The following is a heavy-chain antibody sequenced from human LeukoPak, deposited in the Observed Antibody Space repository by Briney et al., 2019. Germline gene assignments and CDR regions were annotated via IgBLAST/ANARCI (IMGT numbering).Heavy chain of an antibody. CDR3: TTDGATLPWYAFDI. V-gene: IGHV3-15*01. CDR2: IKSKTDGGTT. J-gene: IGHJ3*02. CDR1: GFTFSSYW. D-gene: IGHD5-12*01. Sequence: GGSLRLSCAASGFTFSSYWMSWVRQVPGKGLEWVGHIKSKTDGGTTDYAAPVKGRFTISRDDSKNTLYVQMNSLKTEDTAVYYCTTDGATLPWYAFDIWGQGTMVTVSS.